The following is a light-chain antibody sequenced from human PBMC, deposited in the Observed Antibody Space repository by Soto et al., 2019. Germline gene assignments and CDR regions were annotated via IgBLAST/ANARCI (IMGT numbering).Light chain of an antibody. CDR3: QQCNNWPRT. CDR2: DAS. CDR1: QSVSRY. J-gene: IGKJ1*01. Sequence: EIVLTQSPATLSLSPGERATLSCRASQSVSRYLAWYQQKPGQAPRLLIYDASSRATGIPARFSGCGSWTGYTLTISSLEPEDFPVYDCQQCNNWPRTFGRGTKVEIK. V-gene: IGKV3-11*01.